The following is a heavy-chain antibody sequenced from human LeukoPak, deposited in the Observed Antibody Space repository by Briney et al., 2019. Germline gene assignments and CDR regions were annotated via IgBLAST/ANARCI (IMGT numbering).Heavy chain of an antibody. D-gene: IGHD6-19*01. CDR3: AKDPSIAVAGHFDY. CDR1: GFTFTSYA. CDR2: ISGSGGST. V-gene: IGHV3-23*01. J-gene: IGHJ4*02. Sequence: GGPLSLSCAASGFTFTSYAMGWARRPPGKGLGWASAISGSGGSTYYADSVKGRFTISRDNSKNTLYLQMNSLRAEDTAVYYCAKDPSIAVAGHFDYWGQGTLVTVSS.